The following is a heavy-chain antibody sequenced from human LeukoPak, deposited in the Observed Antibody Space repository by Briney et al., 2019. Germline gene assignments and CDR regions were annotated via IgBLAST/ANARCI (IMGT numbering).Heavy chain of an antibody. CDR1: GGSISSGY. D-gene: IGHD7-27*01. J-gene: IGHJ4*02. CDR3: ARGANWGSPDY. Sequence: LETLSLTCTVSGGSISSGYWSWIRQSPGKGLEWIGYIYYSGTTSYNPSLKSRVTISLDTSKNQFSLKLSSVTAADTAVYYCARGANWGSPDYWGQGTLVTVSS. CDR2: IYYSGTT. V-gene: IGHV4-59*01.